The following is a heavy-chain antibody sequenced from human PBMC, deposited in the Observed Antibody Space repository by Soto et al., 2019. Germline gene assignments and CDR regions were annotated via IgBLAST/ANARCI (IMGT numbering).Heavy chain of an antibody. V-gene: IGHV3-30-3*01. D-gene: IGHD1-1*01. CDR3: ASICTGERLGCYFDY. J-gene: IGHJ4*02. Sequence: QVQLVESGGGVVQPGRSLRLSCAASGFTFSSYAMHWVRQAPGKGLEWVAIISYDGSNKYYADSVKGRFTMSRDNSKNTLYLQMNSLRAEDTAVYYCASICTGERLGCYFDYWGQGTLVTVSS. CDR2: ISYDGSNK. CDR1: GFTFSSYA.